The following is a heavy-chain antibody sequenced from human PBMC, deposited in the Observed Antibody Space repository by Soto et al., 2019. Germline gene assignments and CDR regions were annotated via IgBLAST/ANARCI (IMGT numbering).Heavy chain of an antibody. V-gene: IGHV1-18*04. CDR3: ARNKLGYCTNGVCFDPDY. J-gene: IGHJ4*02. D-gene: IGHD2-8*01. CDR2: ISAYNGNT. Sequence: ASVKVSCKASGYTFTSYGISWVRQAPGQGLEWVGWISAYNGNTNYARKLQGRVTMTIDTSTRTAYMELRSLRSDDTAVYYCARNKLGYCTNGVCFDPDYWGQGTLVTVSS. CDR1: GYTFTSYG.